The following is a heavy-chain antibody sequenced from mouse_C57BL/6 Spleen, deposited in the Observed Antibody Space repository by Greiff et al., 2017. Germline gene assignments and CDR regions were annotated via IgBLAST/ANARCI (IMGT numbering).Heavy chain of an antibody. Sequence: QVQLLQPGTELVKPGASVKLSCKASGYTFTSYWMHWVKQRPGQGLEWIGNINPSNGGTNYNEKFKSKATLTVDKSSSTAYIQLSSLTSENSAVYYCAATVVAYYDAMDYWGQGTSVTVSS. CDR3: AATVVAYYDAMDY. D-gene: IGHD1-1*01. V-gene: IGHV1-53*01. J-gene: IGHJ4*01. CDR1: GYTFTSYW. CDR2: INPSNGGT.